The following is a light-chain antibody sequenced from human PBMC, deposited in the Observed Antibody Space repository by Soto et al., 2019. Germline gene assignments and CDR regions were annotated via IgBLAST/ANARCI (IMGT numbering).Light chain of an antibody. V-gene: IGKV1-39*01. CDR1: QSISSY. Sequence: DIQMTQSPSSLSASVGDRVTITCRASQSISSYLNWYQQKPGKAPKLLIYAASSLQSGVPSRFSGSGSGTDFTLTISSLQPEDFATYYCQQSYSTVITFAQGTRLEIK. CDR2: AAS. J-gene: IGKJ5*01. CDR3: QQSYSTVIT.